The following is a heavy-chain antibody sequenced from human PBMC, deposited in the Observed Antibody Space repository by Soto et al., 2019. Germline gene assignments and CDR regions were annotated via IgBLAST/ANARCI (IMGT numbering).Heavy chain of an antibody. Sequence: QVQLKQSGAEVKKPGSSVKVSCKTSGGTFSNSAISWVRQAPGQGLEWMGGIMPIFRTPDYAQKFQGRVTITADESTSTAYMELSGLTSDYTAVYYCARDKARLQLGWNYYYILEVWGQGTTVTVSS. V-gene: IGHV1-69*12. CDR3: ARDKARLQLGWNYYYILEV. CDR1: GGTFSNSA. CDR2: IMPIFRTP. J-gene: IGHJ6*02. D-gene: IGHD6-19*01.